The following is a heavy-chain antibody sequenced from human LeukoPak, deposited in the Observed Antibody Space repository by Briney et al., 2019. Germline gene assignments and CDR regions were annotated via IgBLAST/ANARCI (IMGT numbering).Heavy chain of an antibody. CDR3: TRDPIFGVVKYYYYMDV. J-gene: IGHJ6*03. Sequence: PGGSLRLSCTASGFTFGDYAMSWFRQAPGKGLEWVGFIRSKAYGGTTEYAASVKGRFTISRDDSKSIAYLQMNSLKTEDTAVYYCTRDPIFGVVKYYYYMDVWGKGTTVTVSS. D-gene: IGHD3-3*01. V-gene: IGHV3-49*03. CDR2: IRSKAYGGTT. CDR1: GFTFGDYA.